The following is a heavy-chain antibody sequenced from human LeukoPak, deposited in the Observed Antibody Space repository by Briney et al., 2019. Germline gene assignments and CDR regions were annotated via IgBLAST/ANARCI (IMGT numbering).Heavy chain of an antibody. J-gene: IGHJ4*02. D-gene: IGHD6-19*01. V-gene: IGHV3-23*01. CDR2: ISGSGGST. Sequence: PGGSLRLSCAASGFTFSSYAMSWVRQAPGKGLEWVSAISGSGGSTYYADSVKGRFTISRDNSKNTLYLQMNSLRAEGTAVYYCAKGAHSSGFYPFPFDYWGQGTLVTVSS. CDR3: AKGAHSSGFYPFPFDY. CDR1: GFTFSSYA.